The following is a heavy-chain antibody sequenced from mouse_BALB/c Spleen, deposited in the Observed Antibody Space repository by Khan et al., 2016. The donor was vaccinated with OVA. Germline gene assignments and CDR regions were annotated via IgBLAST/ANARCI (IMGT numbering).Heavy chain of an antibody. D-gene: IGHD3-3*01. Sequence: QIQLVQSGPDLKKPGETVKISCKASGYTFTNYGINWVKQAPGKDLKWMGWIYTYTGEPTYADDFKGRFAFSLETSASTAYLQINNLKNEDTATXFCARGGRSAMDYWGQGTSVTVSS. J-gene: IGHJ4*01. CDR1: GYTFTNYG. CDR3: ARGGRSAMDY. CDR2: IYTYTGEP. V-gene: IGHV9-3-1*01.